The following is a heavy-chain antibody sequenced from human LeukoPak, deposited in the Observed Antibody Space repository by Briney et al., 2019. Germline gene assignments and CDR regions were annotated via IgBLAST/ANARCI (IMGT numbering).Heavy chain of an antibody. Sequence: SCKASGYTFTSYYMHWVRQAPGKGLEWVAFIRYDGSHEYYADSVKGRFTISRDNSKNTLYLQMNSVRSEDTALYYCAKPSGSGVDYWGQGTRVTVSS. CDR3: AKPSGSGVDY. CDR2: IRYDGSHE. V-gene: IGHV3-30*02. J-gene: IGHJ4*01. CDR1: GYTFTSYY. D-gene: IGHD1-26*01.